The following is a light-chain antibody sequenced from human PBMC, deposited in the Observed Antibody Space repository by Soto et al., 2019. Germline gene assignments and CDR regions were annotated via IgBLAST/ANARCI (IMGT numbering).Light chain of an antibody. V-gene: IGKV1-39*01. J-gene: IGKJ2*01. CDR1: QTISTY. CDR2: AAS. CDR3: QQSHGIPYT. Sequence: DIQMTQSPSSLSASVGARVTITCRASQTISTYLNWYQQEPGKAPKLLIYAASSLQSGVPSRFSCSGSGTDVTLTISSLQPEDFEAYYCQQSHGIPYTFGQGTKLEIK.